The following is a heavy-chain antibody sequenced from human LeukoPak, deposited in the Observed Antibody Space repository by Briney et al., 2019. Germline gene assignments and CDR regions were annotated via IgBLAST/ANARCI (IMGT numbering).Heavy chain of an antibody. Sequence: GGSLRLSCAASRFTFSSYSMNWVRQAPGKGLEWASSISSSSSYIYYADSVKGRFTISRDNAKKSVYLQMDSLRAEDTAVYYCARAFSERYGLGYYYMDVWGKGTTVTVSS. J-gene: IGHJ6*03. D-gene: IGHD1-26*01. CDR2: ISSSSSYI. CDR3: ARAFSERYGLGYYYMDV. V-gene: IGHV3-21*01. CDR1: RFTFSSYS.